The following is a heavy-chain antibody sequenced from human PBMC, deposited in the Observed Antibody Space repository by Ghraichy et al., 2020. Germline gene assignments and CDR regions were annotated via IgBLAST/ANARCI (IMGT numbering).Heavy chain of an antibody. Sequence: SETLSLTCTVSGGSISSYYWSWIRQPPGKGLEWIAYVYYSGSTNCNPSLRSRVTMSVETPKNQFSLNISSVTAADTAVYYCARGYRSNSLTGYFDLWGRGTLVTVSS. CDR2: VYYSGST. J-gene: IGHJ2*01. D-gene: IGHD4-11*01. V-gene: IGHV4-59*01. CDR1: GGSISSYY. CDR3: ARGYRSNSLTGYFDL.